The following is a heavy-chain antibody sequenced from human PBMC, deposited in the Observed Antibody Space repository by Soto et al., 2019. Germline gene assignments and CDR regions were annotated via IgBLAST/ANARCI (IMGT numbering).Heavy chain of an antibody. J-gene: IGHJ6*03. CDR2: ISGSGGST. CDR3: AKVSLQVFGVFILYYREV. Sequence: PGGSLRLSCAASGFTFSSYAMSWVRQAPGKGLEWVSAISGSGGSTYYADSVKGRFTISRDNSKNTLYLQMNSLRAEDTAVYYCAKVSLQVFGVFILYYREVWGKGTTVTVSS. D-gene: IGHD3-3*01. V-gene: IGHV3-23*01. CDR1: GFTFSSYA.